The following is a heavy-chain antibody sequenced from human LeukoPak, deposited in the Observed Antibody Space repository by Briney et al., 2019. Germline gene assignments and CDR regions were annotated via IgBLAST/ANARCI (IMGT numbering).Heavy chain of an antibody. D-gene: IGHD1-26*01. CDR3: ARALSGSYYDWFDP. CDR1: GGTFSSYA. CDR2: IIPILGIA. Sequence: ASVKVSCKASGGTFSSYAISWVRPAPGQGLAWMGRIIPILGIANYAQKFQGRVTITADKSTSTAYMELSSLRSEDTAVYYCARALSGSYYDWFDPWGQGTLVTVSS. J-gene: IGHJ5*02. V-gene: IGHV1-69*04.